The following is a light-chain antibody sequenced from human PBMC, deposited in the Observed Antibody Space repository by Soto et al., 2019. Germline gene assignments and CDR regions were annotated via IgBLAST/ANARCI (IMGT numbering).Light chain of an antibody. J-gene: IGLJ3*02. V-gene: IGLV4-60*02. CDR2: LEGSGSY. CDR3: ETWDSNTKNWV. Sequence: QSVLTQSSSASASLGSSVKLTCTLSSGHSSYIIAWHQQQPGKAPRYLMKLEGSGSYNKGSGVPDRFSGSSSGADRYLTISTLRFEDEADYYCETWDSNTKNWVFGGGTKRTVL. CDR1: SGHSSYI.